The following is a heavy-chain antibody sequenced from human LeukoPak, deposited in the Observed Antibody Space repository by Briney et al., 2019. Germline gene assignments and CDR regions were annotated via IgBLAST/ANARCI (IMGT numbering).Heavy chain of an antibody. V-gene: IGHV4-39*01. Sequence: SETLSLTCTVSGGSIRSSYYYWGWIRQPPGKGLEWIGSIYDSGSTYYNPSLRSRVTISVDTSKNQFSLKLSSVTAADTAVYYCARGPWGMDVWGQGTTVTVSS. CDR2: IYDSGST. CDR3: ARGPWGMDV. J-gene: IGHJ6*02. CDR1: GGSIRSSYYY.